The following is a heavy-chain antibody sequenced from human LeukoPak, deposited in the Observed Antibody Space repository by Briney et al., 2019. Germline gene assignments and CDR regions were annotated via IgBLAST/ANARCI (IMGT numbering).Heavy chain of an antibody. Sequence: PGRSLRLSCAASGFTFSSYGMHWVRQAPGKGLEWVAVIWYDGSNKYYADSVKGRFTISRDNSKNTLYLQMNSLRAEDTAVYYCAKEGDIVVVPAAPPDYWGQGTLVTVSS. CDR2: IWYDGSNK. CDR3: AKEGDIVVVPAAPPDY. J-gene: IGHJ4*02. V-gene: IGHV3-33*06. D-gene: IGHD2-2*01. CDR1: GFTFSSYG.